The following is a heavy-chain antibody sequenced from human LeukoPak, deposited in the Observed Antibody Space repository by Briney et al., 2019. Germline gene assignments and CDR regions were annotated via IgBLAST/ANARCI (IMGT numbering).Heavy chain of an antibody. J-gene: IGHJ5*02. Sequence: PGGSLRLSCAASGLTFDDYGISWVRQAPGKGLEWVSGINWNGGSTGYADSVKGRFTISRDNAKNSLYLQMNSLRAEDTALYYCARDRYGSGINWFDPWGQGTLVTVSS. V-gene: IGHV3-20*04. D-gene: IGHD3-10*01. CDR2: INWNGGST. CDR3: ARDRYGSGINWFDP. CDR1: GLTFDDYG.